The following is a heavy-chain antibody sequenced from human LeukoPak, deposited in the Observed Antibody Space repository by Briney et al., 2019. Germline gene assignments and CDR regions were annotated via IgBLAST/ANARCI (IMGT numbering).Heavy chain of an antibody. CDR3: TRGPYCSGGSCYFDY. D-gene: IGHD2-15*01. CDR1: GFTFGDYA. CDR2: IRSKAYGGTT. V-gene: IGHV3-49*04. J-gene: IGHJ4*02. Sequence: GGSLRPSCPASGFTFGDYAMSWVRQAPGKGLEWVGFIRSKAYGGTTEYAASVKGRFTISRDDSKSIAYLQMNSLKTEDTAVYYCTRGPYCSGGSCYFDYWGQGTLVTVSS.